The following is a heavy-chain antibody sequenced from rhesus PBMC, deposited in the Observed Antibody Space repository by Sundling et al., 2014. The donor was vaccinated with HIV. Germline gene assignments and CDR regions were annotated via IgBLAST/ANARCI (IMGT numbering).Heavy chain of an antibody. D-gene: IGHD3-3*01. CDR1: GFTFSSYG. Sequence: EVQLVESGGGLVQPGGSLRLSCAASGFTFSSYGMHWVRQAPGKGLEWVAVISYDGSKKYYADSVKDRFTISRDNSKNMLYLQMNNLKFEDTAVYYCGSPNSGSIWATVGLDSWGQGVVVTVSS. V-gene: IGHV3-54*02. CDR3: GSPNSGSIWATVGLDS. J-gene: IGHJ6*01. CDR2: ISYDGSKK.